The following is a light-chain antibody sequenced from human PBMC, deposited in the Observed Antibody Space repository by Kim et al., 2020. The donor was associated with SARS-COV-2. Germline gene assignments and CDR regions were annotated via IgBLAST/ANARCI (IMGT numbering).Light chain of an antibody. CDR1: QGVSSRY. J-gene: IGKJ4*02. Sequence: SPGERATLSCRASQGVSSRYLAWYQQKPGQAPRLLICDTSSRATGIPDRFSGSGSGTDFTLTISRLEPEDFAVYCCQQYGSSPLTFGEGTKVDIK. CDR2: DTS. V-gene: IGKV3-20*01. CDR3: QQYGSSPLT.